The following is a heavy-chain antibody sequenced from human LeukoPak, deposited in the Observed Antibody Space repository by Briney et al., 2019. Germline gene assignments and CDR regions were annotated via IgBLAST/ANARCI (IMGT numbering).Heavy chain of an antibody. V-gene: IGHV3-49*04. CDR1: GFIFSDYA. CDR3: TSHPRHNRGWRISY. Sequence: GGSLRLSCTASGFIFSDYAMSWVRQAPGKGLEWVGFIRSKEYGGTTEYAATVEGRFTISRDDSECLSNRPMNRPKTKVKSLYSCTSHPRHNRGWRISYWGQGTLVTVSS. CDR2: IRSKEYGGTT. J-gene: IGHJ4*02. D-gene: IGHD6-19*01.